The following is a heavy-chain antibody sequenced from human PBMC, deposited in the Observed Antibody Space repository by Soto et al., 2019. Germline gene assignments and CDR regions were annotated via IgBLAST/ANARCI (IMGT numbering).Heavy chain of an antibody. CDR2: IYYSGST. V-gene: IGHV4-30-4*01. CDR3: AREVIAAQAKIDY. CDR1: GGSISSGDYY. J-gene: IGHJ4*02. Sequence: QVQLQESGPGLVKPSQTLSLTCTVSGGSISSGDYYWSWIRQPPGKGLEWIGYIYYSGSTYYNPSLKSRVTISVDTSKNQFSLKLSSGTAADTAVYYCAREVIAAQAKIDYWGQGTLVTGSS. D-gene: IGHD3-16*02.